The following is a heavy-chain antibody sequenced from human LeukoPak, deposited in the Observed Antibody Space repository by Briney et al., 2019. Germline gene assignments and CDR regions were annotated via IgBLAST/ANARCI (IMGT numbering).Heavy chain of an antibody. CDR3: ARDKLVRRITIFGVVTPTHNWFDP. J-gene: IGHJ5*02. CDR1: GFTSNSYW. D-gene: IGHD3-3*01. V-gene: IGHV3-74*01. Sequence: PGGSLRLSCAASGFTSNSYWMHWVRQAPGKGLVWVSRINSDGSSTSYADSVKGRFTISRDNAKNTLYLQMNSLRAEDTAVYYCARDKLVRRITIFGVVTPTHNWFDPWGQGTLVTVSS. CDR2: INSDGSST.